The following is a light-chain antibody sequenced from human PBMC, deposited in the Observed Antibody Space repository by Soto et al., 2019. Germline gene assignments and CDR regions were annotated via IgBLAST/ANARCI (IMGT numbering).Light chain of an antibody. V-gene: IGKV3-20*01. Sequence: ESVLTQSPGTLSLSPGERGTLSCRASQSVSSSYLAWDQQKPGQAPRLLIYGASNRATGIPDRFSGSGSGTDFALTISRLEPEDFAVYYCQQYNTSPWTFGQGTKVEIK. CDR1: QSVSSSY. CDR2: GAS. CDR3: QQYNTSPWT. J-gene: IGKJ1*01.